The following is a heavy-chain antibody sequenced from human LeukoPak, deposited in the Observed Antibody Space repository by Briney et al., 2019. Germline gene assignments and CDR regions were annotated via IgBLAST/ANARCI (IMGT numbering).Heavy chain of an antibody. Sequence: PSETLSLTCTVSGYSISSGYYWGWIRQPPGKGLEWIGSIYHSGRTFYNPSLKSRVTISVDTSRDQFSLKLSSVTAADTAMYYCAREDSGISDNAFDIWGQGTMVTISS. D-gene: IGHD1-26*01. CDR1: GYSISSGYY. J-gene: IGHJ3*02. CDR2: IYHSGRT. CDR3: AREDSGISDNAFDI. V-gene: IGHV4-38-2*02.